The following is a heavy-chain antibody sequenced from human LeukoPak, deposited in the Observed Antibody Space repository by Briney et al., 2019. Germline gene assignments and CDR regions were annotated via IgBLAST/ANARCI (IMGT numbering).Heavy chain of an antibody. Sequence: SETLSLTCTVYGGSISSYYWSWIRQPPGKGLEWIGNIYYSGSTNYNPSLKSRVTISVDTSKNQFSLKLSSVTAADTAVYYCASFGSLNAFDIWGQGTMVTVSS. V-gene: IGHV4-59*01. CDR2: IYYSGST. D-gene: IGHD2-15*01. CDR1: GGSISSYY. J-gene: IGHJ3*02. CDR3: ASFGSLNAFDI.